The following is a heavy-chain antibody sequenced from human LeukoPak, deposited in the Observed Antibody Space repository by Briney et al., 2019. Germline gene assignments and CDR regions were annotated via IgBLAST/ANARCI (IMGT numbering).Heavy chain of an antibody. J-gene: IGHJ4*02. CDR3: ARGGGNTRFDY. CDR1: GFTVSGSY. CDR2: IYTSGGT. Sequence: GGSLRLSCAGSGFTVSGSYLSWVRQPPGKGLEWVSIIYTSGGTYYADSVKGRFTISRDNSKNPLYLQMNSLRAEDTAVYYCARGGGNTRFDYWGQGTLVTVSS. D-gene: IGHD3-10*01. V-gene: IGHV3-53*01.